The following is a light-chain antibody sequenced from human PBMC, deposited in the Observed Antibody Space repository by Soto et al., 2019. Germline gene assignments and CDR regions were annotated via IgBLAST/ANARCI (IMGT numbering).Light chain of an antibody. CDR3: SSYARSSAVL. CDR1: SSDIGGYNY. CDR2: EVR. J-gene: IGLJ2*01. V-gene: IGLV2-14*01. Sequence: QSALTQPASVSGSPGQSITISCTGTSSDIGGYNYVSWYQQRPGKAPNLIISEVRNRPSGVSNRFSGSKSGNTASLTISGLLPDDEAHYYCSSYARSSAVLFGGGTQLTVL.